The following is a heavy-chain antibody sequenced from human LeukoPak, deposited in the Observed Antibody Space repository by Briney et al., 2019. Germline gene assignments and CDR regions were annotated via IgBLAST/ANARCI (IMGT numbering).Heavy chain of an antibody. CDR3: VKVGASFYYGMDV. V-gene: IGHV3-23*01. D-gene: IGHD1-1*01. J-gene: IGHJ6*02. CDR2: ISGSGGST. Sequence: GGSLRLSCAASGLTFSSYSMNWVRQAPGKGLEWVSAISGSGGSTYYADSVKGRFTISRDNSKNTLYLQMNGLRAEDTAVYYCVKVGASFYYGMDVWGQGTTVTVSS. CDR1: GLTFSSYS.